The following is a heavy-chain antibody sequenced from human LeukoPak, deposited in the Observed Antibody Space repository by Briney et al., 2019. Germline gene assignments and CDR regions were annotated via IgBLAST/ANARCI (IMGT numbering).Heavy chain of an antibody. V-gene: IGHV3-30*02. J-gene: IGHJ4*02. CDR1: GFTFSSYS. D-gene: IGHD1-26*01. CDR2: IRYDGSDT. CDR3: AISYSGSYDFFDY. Sequence: PGGSLRLSCAASGFTFSSYSMNWVRQAPGKGLEWVTFIRYDGSDTYYADSVKGRFTISRDNSKNTLFLQMNSLRAEDTAVYFCAISYSGSYDFFDYWGQGTLVTVSS.